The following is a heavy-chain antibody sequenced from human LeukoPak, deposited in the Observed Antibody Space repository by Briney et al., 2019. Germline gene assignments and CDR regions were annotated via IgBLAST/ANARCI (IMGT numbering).Heavy chain of an antibody. Sequence: ASVKVSCKASGYTFTGYYMHWVRQAPGQGLEWMGWINPNSGGTNYAQKFQGRVTMTRDTSISTAYMELSRLRSDDTAVYYCARYFDPNYYFDYWGQGTLVTVSS. CDR2: INPNSGGT. CDR1: GYTFTGYY. V-gene: IGHV1-2*02. CDR3: ARYFDPNYYFDY. J-gene: IGHJ4*02. D-gene: IGHD3-9*01.